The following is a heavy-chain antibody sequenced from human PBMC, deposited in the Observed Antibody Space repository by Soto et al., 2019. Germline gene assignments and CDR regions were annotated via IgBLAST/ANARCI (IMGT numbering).Heavy chain of an antibody. CDR3: ARDRGSSGYYPH. J-gene: IGHJ4*02. Sequence: SVKVSCKASGGTFSSYAISWVRQAPGQGLGWMGGIIPIFGNTKYSQKFQGRVTITRDTSASTAYMELSSLRSEDTAVYYCARDRGSSGYYPHWGQGTLVTVSS. V-gene: IGHV1-69*05. D-gene: IGHD3-22*01. CDR2: IIPIFGNT. CDR1: GGTFSSYA.